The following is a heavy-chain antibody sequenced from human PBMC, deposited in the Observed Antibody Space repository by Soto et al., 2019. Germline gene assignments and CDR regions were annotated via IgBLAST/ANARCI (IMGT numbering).Heavy chain of an antibody. J-gene: IGHJ4*02. CDR2: IYWDDDK. V-gene: IGHV2-5*02. CDR1: GFSLTTSGVG. D-gene: IGHD3-3*01. Sequence: QITLNESGPTQVKPRQTLTLTCTFPGFSLTTSGVGVGWIRPSPGKAPEWLALIYWDDDKRYSPSLKSRLTTTKDSSQHQVALTMADWDPADTATYYCAHRVLVPVFGLVTTTAIYFDSWGQGTPVAVSS. CDR3: AHRVLVPVFGLVTTTAIYFDS.